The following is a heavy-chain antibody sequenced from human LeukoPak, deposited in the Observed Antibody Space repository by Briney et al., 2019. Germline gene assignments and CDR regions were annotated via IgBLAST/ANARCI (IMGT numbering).Heavy chain of an antibody. V-gene: IGHV1-69*06. J-gene: IGHJ1*01. CDR2: IIPIFGTA. D-gene: IGHD3/OR15-3a*01. CDR3: ARGEGTGYYRYFQH. CDR1: GGTFSSYA. Sequence: SVKVSCKASGGTFSSYAISWVRQAPGQGLEWMGGIIPIFGTANYAQKFQGRVTITADKSTSTAYMELSSLRSEDTAVYYCARGEGTGYYRYFQHWGQGTLVTDSS.